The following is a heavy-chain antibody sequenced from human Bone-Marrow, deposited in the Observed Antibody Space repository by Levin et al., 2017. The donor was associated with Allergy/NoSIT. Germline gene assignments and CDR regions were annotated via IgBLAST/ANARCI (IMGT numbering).Heavy chain of an antibody. CDR2: IKGDGSEE. J-gene: IGHJ4*02. D-gene: IGHD2-15*01. CDR3: TNLRGGWPYYFES. CDR1: GFNFNIYW. V-gene: IGHV3-7*03. Sequence: GGSLRLSCAASGFNFNIYWMSWVRLTPGQGLEWVANIKGDGSEEYFVNSVKGRFTISRDNGHNSLSLQMNTLTAEDTALYYCTNLRGGWPYYFESWGQGTLVTVSS.